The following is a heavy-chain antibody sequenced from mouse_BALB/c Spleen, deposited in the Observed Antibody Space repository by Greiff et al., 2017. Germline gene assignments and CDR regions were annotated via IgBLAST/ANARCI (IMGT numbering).Heavy chain of an antibody. V-gene: IGHV5-17*02. CDR2: ISSGSSTI. D-gene: IGHD3-1*01. Sequence: DVMLVESGGGLVQPGGSRKLSCAASGFTFSSFGMHWVRQAPEKGLEWVAYISSGSSTIYYADTVKGRFTISRDNPKNTLFLQMTSLRSEDTAMYYCARSGNWYFDVWGAGTTVTVSS. CDR3: ARSGNWYFDV. CDR1: GFTFSSFG. J-gene: IGHJ1*01.